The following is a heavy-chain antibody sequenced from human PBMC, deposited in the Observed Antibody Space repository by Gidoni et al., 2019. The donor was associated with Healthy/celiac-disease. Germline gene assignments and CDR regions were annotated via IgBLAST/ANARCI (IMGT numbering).Heavy chain of an antibody. D-gene: IGHD3-22*01. CDR3: AGGITMSFLDY. V-gene: IGHV1-69*06. Sequence: QVQLVQSGTEVKKPGSSVNVSCKASGGTFSSYAISWVRQAPGQGLEWRGGISHIVCTANYEQKFQGRVTITADKSTSTAYMELSSLRSEDTAVYYCAGGITMSFLDYWGQGTLVTVSS. J-gene: IGHJ4*02. CDR2: ISHIVCTA. CDR1: GGTFSSYA.